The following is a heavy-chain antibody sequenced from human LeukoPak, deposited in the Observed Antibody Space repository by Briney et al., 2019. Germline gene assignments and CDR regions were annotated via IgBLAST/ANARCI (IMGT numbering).Heavy chain of an antibody. Sequence: GGSLRLSCAACGFTFSSYSMNWVRQAQGKGLEWVSSISSSSSYIYYADSVKGRFTISRDNAKNSLYLQMNSLRAEDTAVYYCARVAEYYDFWSGYSFDYWGQGTLVTVSS. V-gene: IGHV3-21*01. CDR1: GFTFSSYS. CDR3: ARVAEYYDFWSGYSFDY. CDR2: ISSSSSYI. D-gene: IGHD3-3*01. J-gene: IGHJ4*02.